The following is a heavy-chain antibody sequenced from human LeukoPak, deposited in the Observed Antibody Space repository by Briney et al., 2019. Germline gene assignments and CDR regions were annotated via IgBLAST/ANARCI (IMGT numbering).Heavy chain of an antibody. J-gene: IGHJ4*02. CDR2: ISYDGSNK. CDR1: GFTFSSYG. D-gene: IGHD1-26*01. V-gene: IGHV3-30*18. CDR3: AKDASTTGTFDY. Sequence: GGSLRLSCAASGFTFSSYGMHWVRQAPGKGLEWVAVISYDGSNKYYADSVKGRFTISRDNSKSTLYLQMNSLRAEDTAVYYCAKDASTTGTFDYWGQGTLVTVSS.